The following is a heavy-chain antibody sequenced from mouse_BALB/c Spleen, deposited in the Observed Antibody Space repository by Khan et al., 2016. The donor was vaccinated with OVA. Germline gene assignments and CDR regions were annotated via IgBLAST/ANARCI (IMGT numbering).Heavy chain of an antibody. CDR1: GFTFSTYG. Sequence: EVELVESGGDLVKTGGSLKLSCAASGFTFSTYGMSWVRQTPDKRLEWVATINTGGHYTYYIDSVKGRFTISRDNAKNILYLQMTSLRSEDTAMYYCARLAYYYNSEGFAYWGQGTTLTVSS. J-gene: IGHJ2*01. V-gene: IGHV5-6*01. CDR3: ARLAYYYNSEGFAY. D-gene: IGHD1-1*02. CDR2: INTGGHYT.